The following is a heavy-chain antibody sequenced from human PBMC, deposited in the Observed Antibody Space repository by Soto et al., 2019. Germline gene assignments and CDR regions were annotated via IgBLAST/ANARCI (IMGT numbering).Heavy chain of an antibody. J-gene: IGHJ4*02. CDR3: ERGQSANYGAYFDY. Sequence: QVQLQESGPGLVKPSETLSLTCTVSGDSISSYYWNWIRQPPGKGLEWIGYIYYSGSTNYTSAIKSRVTISVDTSKSQCALKLSSVTAADTAVYYGERGQSANYGAYFDYWGQGILVTVSS. CDR1: GDSISSYY. D-gene: IGHD4-17*01. V-gene: IGHV4-59*08. CDR2: IYYSGST.